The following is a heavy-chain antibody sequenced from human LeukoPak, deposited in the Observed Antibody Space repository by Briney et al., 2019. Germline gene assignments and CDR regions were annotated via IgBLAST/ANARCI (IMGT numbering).Heavy chain of an antibody. CDR3: ARHERRAVECFDY. D-gene: IGHD6-19*01. Sequence: NPSETLSLTCSVSAGSISRSSYYWGWIRQAPGKGLEWIGSIYYSGSTYYNPSLKSRVTLSVDTSKNQFSLKLSSVTAADTAVYYCARHERRAVECFDYWGQGTLVTVSS. V-gene: IGHV4-39*01. CDR1: AGSISRSSYY. CDR2: IYYSGST. J-gene: IGHJ4*02.